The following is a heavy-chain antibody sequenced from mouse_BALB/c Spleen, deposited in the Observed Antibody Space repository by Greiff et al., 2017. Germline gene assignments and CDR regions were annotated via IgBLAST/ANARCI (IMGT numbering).Heavy chain of an antibody. CDR1: GYTFTSYW. J-gene: IGHJ3*01. CDR2: IYPGDGDT. Sequence: VQLQQSGAELARPGASVKLSCKASGYTFTSYWMQWVKQRPGQGLEWIGAIYPGDGDTRNTQKFKGKATLTADKSSSTAYMQLSSLASEDSAVYYCARSGAYWGQGTLVTVSA. V-gene: IGHV1-87*01. CDR3: ARSGAY.